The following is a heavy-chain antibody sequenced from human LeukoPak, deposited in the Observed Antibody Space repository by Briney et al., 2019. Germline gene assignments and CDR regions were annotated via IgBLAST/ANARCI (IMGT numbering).Heavy chain of an antibody. V-gene: IGHV4-34*01. CDR2: INHSGKT. J-gene: IGHJ6*02. CDR3: ARGGIMVRQSINFLFFYAMDV. CDR1: GGSLIGHY. D-gene: IGHD3-10*01. Sequence: SETLSLTCDVYGGSLIGHYWSWIRQPPGKGLEWIGEINHSGKTNYNPSLKNRVTISLDTSKNQTSQRLSAVTAADTAVYHCARGGIMVRQSINFLFFYAMDVWGHGTTVTVSS.